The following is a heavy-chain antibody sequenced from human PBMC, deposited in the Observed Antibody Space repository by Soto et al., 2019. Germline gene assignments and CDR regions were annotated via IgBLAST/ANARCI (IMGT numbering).Heavy chain of an antibody. D-gene: IGHD2-15*01. CDR1: GFTFSSYA. CDR2: ISSNGGST. J-gene: IGHJ5*02. V-gene: IGHV3-64*01. CDR3: ARDLLDLGGYCSGGSCHPGWFDP. Sequence: EVQLVESGGGLVQPGGSLRLSCAASGFTFSSYAMHWVRQAPGKGLEYVSAISSNGGSTYYANSVKGRFTISRDNSKNTLYLQMGSLRAEDMAVYYCARDLLDLGGYCSGGSCHPGWFDPWGQGTLVTVSS.